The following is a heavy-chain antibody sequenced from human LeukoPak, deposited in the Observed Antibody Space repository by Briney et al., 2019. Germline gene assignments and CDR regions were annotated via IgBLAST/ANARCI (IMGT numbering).Heavy chain of an antibody. D-gene: IGHD1-26*01. CDR1: GFTFIDYA. J-gene: IGHJ3*02. Sequence: PGGSLRLSCVASGFTFIDYAMTWVRQGPGKGLEWVPSISSRNGNTFYSDSVKGRFTISRDDSKNTLYLQMNTLRAEDTATYFCAKDRGLYSGVFAFDMWGQGTLVTVSS. V-gene: IGHV3-23*01. CDR2: ISSRNGNT. CDR3: AKDRGLYSGVFAFDM.